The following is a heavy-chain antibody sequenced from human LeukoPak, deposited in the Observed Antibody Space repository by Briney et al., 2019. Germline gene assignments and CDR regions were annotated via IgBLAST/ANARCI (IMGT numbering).Heavy chain of an antibody. Sequence: SETLSLTCTVSGGSISSSSYYWGWIRQPPGKGLEWIGSIYYSGSTYYNPSLKSRVTISVDTSKNQFSLKLSSVTAADTAVYYCARRHGTGTYYYDSSGYNYWGQGTLVTVSS. CDR1: GGSISSSSYY. V-gene: IGHV4-39*07. CDR3: ARRHGTGTYYYDSSGYNY. CDR2: IYYSGST. J-gene: IGHJ4*02. D-gene: IGHD3-22*01.